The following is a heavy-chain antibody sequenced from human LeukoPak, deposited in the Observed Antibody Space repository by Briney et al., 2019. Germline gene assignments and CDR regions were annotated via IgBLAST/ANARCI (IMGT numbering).Heavy chain of an antibody. CDR3: AKHLWRDVVWVGEGYYFSY. V-gene: IGHV3-7*03. CDR2: IKQDGGER. CDR1: GFTFSGYW. Sequence: PGGSLRLSCAASGFTFSGYWMSWVRQAPGKGLEWVANIKQDGGERYYVDSVKGRFTISRDNAKNSLYLQMNSLRAEDTAVYYCAKHLWRDVVWVGEGYYFSYWGQGTLVTVSS. D-gene: IGHD3-10*01. J-gene: IGHJ4*02.